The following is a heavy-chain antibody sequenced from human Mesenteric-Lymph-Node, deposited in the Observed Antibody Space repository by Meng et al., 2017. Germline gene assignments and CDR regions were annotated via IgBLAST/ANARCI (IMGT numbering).Heavy chain of an antibody. D-gene: IGHD1-7*01. V-gene: IGHV4-59*08. J-gene: IGHJ4*02. Sequence: QGALQESGQGLVQPSETLSLTCTVSGGSSSGYYWSWIRQPPGKELEWIGYIHYSGSTNYKPSLKSRVTISVDTSKNQFSLKLSSVTAADTAVYYCARHPQFGTTMIEYWGQGTLVTVSS. CDR2: IHYSGST. CDR3: ARHPQFGTTMIEY. CDR1: GGSSSGYY.